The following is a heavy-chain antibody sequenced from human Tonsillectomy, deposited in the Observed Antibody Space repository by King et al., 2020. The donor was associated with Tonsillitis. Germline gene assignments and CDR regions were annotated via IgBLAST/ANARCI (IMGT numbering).Heavy chain of an antibody. V-gene: IGHV4-4*07. CDR3: ARGRNGSGWLSYFDY. CDR1: GGSISRYY. CDR2: IYSSGST. D-gene: IGHD6-19*01. Sequence: QLQESGPGLVKPSETLSLTCTVSGGSISRYYWSWIRQPAGKGLEWIGRIYSSGSTNYNPSLMSRVTMSVDSSKNQFSLNVSSVTAADTAVYFCARGRNGSGWLSYFDYWARECWSPSP. J-gene: IGHJ4*02.